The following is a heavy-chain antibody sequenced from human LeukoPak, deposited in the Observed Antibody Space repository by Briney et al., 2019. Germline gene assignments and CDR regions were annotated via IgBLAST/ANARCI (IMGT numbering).Heavy chain of an antibody. J-gene: IGHJ4*02. CDR3: AKDQDSDFGSGNYFYPPLDY. V-gene: IGHV3-30*04. D-gene: IGHD3-10*01. Sequence: GRSLRLSSAASGFTFSSYTIHWVRQAPGKGLEWVALISYDGSNKYYADSVKGRFTISRDNSKNTLFLQMNSLRPEDTAVYYCAKDQDSDFGSGNYFYPPLDYWGQGTLVTVSS. CDR2: ISYDGSNK. CDR1: GFTFSSYT.